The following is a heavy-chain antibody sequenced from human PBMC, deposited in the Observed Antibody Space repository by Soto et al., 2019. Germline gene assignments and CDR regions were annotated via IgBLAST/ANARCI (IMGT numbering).Heavy chain of an antibody. CDR3: ARDAPSTPGVY. CDR1: GGTFSSNA. V-gene: IGHV1-69*01. CDR2: IIPTFGTA. Sequence: QVQLVQSGAEVKKPGSSVRVSCKASGGTFSSNAISWVRQAPGQGLEWMGAIIPTFGTANYAQNFQGRVTITADESTRTAYMELSSLRFEDTAVYYCARDAPSTPGVYWGQGTLVTVSS. J-gene: IGHJ4*02.